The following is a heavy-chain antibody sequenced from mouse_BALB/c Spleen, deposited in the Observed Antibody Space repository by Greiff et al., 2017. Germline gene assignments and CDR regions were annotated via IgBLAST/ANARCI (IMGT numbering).Heavy chain of an antibody. CDR2: ISSGGST. J-gene: IGHJ1*01. Sequence: EVQLVESGGGLVKPGGSLKLSCAASGFTFSSYAMSWVRQTPEKRLEWVASISSGGSTYYPDSVKGRFTISRDNARNILYLQMSSLRSEDTAMYYCARDDYWYFDVWGAGTTVTVSS. D-gene: IGHD2-3*01. CDR1: GFTFSSYA. CDR3: ARDDYWYFDV. V-gene: IGHV5-6-5*01.